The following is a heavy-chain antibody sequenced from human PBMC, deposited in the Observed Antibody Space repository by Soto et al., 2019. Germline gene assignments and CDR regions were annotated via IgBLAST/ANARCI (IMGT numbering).Heavy chain of an antibody. CDR1: GGTFSSYV. V-gene: IGHV1-69*15. CDR3: ATLVGLSGSSYGWFDP. J-gene: IGHJ5*02. CDR2: IIPIFGTA. Sequence: QVHLVQSGAEVKKPGSSVKVSCKASGGTFSSYVISWVRQAPGQGLEWMGRIIPIFGTANYAQKFQGRVTITADESTSTAYMELNSLRSEDTAVYYCATLVGLSGSSYGWFDPWGQGTLVTVSS. D-gene: IGHD1-26*01.